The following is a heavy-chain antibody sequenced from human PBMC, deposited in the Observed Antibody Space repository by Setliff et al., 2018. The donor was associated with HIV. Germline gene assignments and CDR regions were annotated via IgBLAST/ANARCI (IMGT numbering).Heavy chain of an antibody. CDR2: LYYTGRA. Sequence: PSETLSLTCTVSGGSINNYFWSWIRQPPGKGLEWLGCLYYTGRANYNPSLKSRLTVSVDTSKNQFSLKLGSVTAADTAVYYCARDGYNYKKGTSYMDVWGKGSTVTVSS. CDR3: ARDGYNYKKGTSYMDV. V-gene: IGHV4-59*01. J-gene: IGHJ6*03. CDR1: GGSINNYF. D-gene: IGHD5-12*01.